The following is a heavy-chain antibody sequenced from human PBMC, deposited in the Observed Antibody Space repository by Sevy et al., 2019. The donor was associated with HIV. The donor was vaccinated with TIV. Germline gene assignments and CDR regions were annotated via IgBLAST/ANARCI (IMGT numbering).Heavy chain of an antibody. J-gene: IGHJ3*02. Sequence: SDTLSLTCTVSGGSISSGGYYWSWIRQHPGKGLEWIGYIYYSGSTYYNRSSKSRVTISVDTSKNQFSLKLSSVTAADTAVYYCARSPDFMVRGVAAFDIWGQGTMVTVSS. CDR3: ARSPDFMVRGVAAFDI. CDR1: GGSISSGGYY. CDR2: IYYSGST. D-gene: IGHD3-10*01. V-gene: IGHV4-31*03.